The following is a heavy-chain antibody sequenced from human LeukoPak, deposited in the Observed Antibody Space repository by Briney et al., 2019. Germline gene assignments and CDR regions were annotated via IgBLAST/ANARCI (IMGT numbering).Heavy chain of an antibody. CDR1: GGSISSSSYY. D-gene: IGHD3-16*01. V-gene: IGHV4-39*07. Sequence: SETLSLTCTVSGGSISSSSYYWGWIRQPPGKGLEWIGSIYYSGSTYYNPPLKSRVTISVDTSKNQFSLKLSSVTAADTAVYYCAREGSLGVYWGQGTLVTVSS. J-gene: IGHJ4*02. CDR3: AREGSLGVY. CDR2: IYYSGST.